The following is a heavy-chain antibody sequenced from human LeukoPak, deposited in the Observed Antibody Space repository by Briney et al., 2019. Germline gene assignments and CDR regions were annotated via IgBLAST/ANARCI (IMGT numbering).Heavy chain of an antibody. D-gene: IGHD3-22*01. V-gene: IGHV3-11*05. Sequence: PGGSLRLSCAASGFTFSDYYMSWIRQAPGKGLEWVSYISSSSSYTNYADSVKGRFPISKDNAKNSLYLQMNSLRAEDTAVYYCARGIRENYYDSSGYYTSDWFDPWGQGTLVTVSS. CDR1: GFTFSDYY. J-gene: IGHJ5*02. CDR2: ISSSSSYT. CDR3: ARGIRENYYDSSGYYTSDWFDP.